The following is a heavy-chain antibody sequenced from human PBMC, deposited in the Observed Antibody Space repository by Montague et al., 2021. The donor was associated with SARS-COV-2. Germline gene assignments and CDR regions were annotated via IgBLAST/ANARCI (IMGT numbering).Heavy chain of an antibody. Sequence: SLRLSCAASGFIFSDYYMTWIRQAPGKGLEWVSHISGSDSKTYYADSVKGRFTISRDTANNSVYLQMNFLGAEDTAVYYCARDQGGYGTFDIWGQGTMVTVSS. CDR2: ISGSDSKT. CDR3: ARDQGGYGTFDI. CDR1: GFIFSDYY. J-gene: IGHJ3*02. V-gene: IGHV3-11*01. D-gene: IGHD5-12*01.